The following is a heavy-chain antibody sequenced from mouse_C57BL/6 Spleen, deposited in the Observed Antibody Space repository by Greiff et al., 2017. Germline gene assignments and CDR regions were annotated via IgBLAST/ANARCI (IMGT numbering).Heavy chain of an antibody. J-gene: IGHJ4*01. V-gene: IGHV1-82*01. CDR2: IYPGDGDT. CDR1: GYAFSSSW. CDR3: AVPGYYAMDY. Sequence: VKLQESGPELVKPGASVKISCKASGYAFSSSWMNWVKQRPGKGLEWIGRIYPGDGDTNYNGKFKGKATLTADKSSSTAYMPLSSLTSEDSAVYFCAVPGYYAMDYWGQGTSVTVSS. D-gene: IGHD5-1*01.